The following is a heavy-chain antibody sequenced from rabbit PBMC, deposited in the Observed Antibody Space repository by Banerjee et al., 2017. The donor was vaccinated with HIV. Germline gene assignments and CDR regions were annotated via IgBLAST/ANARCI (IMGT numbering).Heavy chain of an antibody. J-gene: IGHJ4*01. CDR3: ARWAYGYTYFNL. CDR2: INTSSGNT. D-gene: IGHD6-1*01. V-gene: IGHV1S40*01. Sequence: VRQAPGKGLEWIACINTSSGNTVYASWAKGRFTISKTSSTTVTLQMTSLTAADTATYFCARWAYGYTYFNLWGPGTLVTVS.